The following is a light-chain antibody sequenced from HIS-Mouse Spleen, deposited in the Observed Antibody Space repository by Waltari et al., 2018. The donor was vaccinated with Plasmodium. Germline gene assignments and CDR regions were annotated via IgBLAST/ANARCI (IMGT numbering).Light chain of an antibody. V-gene: IGKV3-15*01. CDR2: GAS. CDR3: QQYNNWSFT. J-gene: IGKJ3*01. CDR1: QSVSSN. Sequence: EIVMTQSPATLSVSPGQTATLSCRPRQSVSSNFAWSQQKPGQAPRLLIYGASTRATGIPARFSGSGSGTEFTLTISSLQSEDFAVYYCQQYNNWSFTFGPGTKVDIK.